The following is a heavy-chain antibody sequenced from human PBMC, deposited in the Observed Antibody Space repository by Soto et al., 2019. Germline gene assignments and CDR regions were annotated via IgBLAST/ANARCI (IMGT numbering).Heavy chain of an antibody. CDR1: GFTFSSYA. D-gene: IGHD2-15*01. CDR3: AKDLEDIVVVVAANFDY. CDR2: ISGSGGST. J-gene: IGHJ4*02. V-gene: IGHV3-23*01. Sequence: GGSLRLSCAAPGFTFSSYAMSWVRQAPGKGLEWVSAISGSGGSTYYADSVKGRFTISRDNSKNTLYLQMNSLRAEDTAVYYCAKDLEDIVVVVAANFDYWGQGTLVTVSS.